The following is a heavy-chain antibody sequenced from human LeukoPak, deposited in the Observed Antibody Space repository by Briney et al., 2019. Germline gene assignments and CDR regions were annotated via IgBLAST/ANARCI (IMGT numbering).Heavy chain of an antibody. D-gene: IGHD3-10*02. CDR1: GFTFSTPS. CDR2: ISSSGSTI. Sequence: GGSLRLSCATSGFTFSTPSINWVRQAPGKGLEWVSYISSSGSTIYYADSVKGRFTISRDNAKNSLYLQMNSLRAEDTAVYYCAELGITMIGGVWGKGTTVTISS. J-gene: IGHJ6*04. CDR3: AELGITMIGGV. V-gene: IGHV3-48*04.